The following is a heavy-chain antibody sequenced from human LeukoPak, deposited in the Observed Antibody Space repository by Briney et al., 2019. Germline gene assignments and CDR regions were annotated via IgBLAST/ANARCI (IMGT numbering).Heavy chain of an antibody. V-gene: IGHV3-48*01. Sequence: GGSLRLSCAASGFTFSSYYMNWVRQAPGKGLEWVSYISSRSSTINYADSVKGRFTISRDNSKNTLYLQMNSLRAEDTAVYYCARVIVGTAYDAFDIWGQGTMVTVSP. CDR2: ISSRSSTI. J-gene: IGHJ3*02. D-gene: IGHD1-26*01. CDR3: ARVIVGTAYDAFDI. CDR1: GFTFSSYY.